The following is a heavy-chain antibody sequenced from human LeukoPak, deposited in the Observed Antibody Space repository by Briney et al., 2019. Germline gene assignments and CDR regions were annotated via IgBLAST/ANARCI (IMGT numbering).Heavy chain of an antibody. J-gene: IGHJ4*02. CDR2: INPNSGGT. Sequence: ASVKVSCKASGYTFTGYYMHWVRQAPGQGLEWMGWINPNSGGTNYAQKFQGRVTMTRDTSISTAYMELRSLRSDDTAVYYCARDGGSGWAYYFDYWGQGTLVTVSS. D-gene: IGHD6-19*01. CDR3: ARDGGSGWAYYFDY. V-gene: IGHV1-2*02. CDR1: GYTFTGYY.